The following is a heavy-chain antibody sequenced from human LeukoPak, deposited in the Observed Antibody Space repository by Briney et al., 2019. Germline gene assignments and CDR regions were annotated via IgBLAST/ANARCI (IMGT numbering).Heavy chain of an antibody. Sequence: ASVKVSCKASGYTFIDYYIHWVRQAPGQGLEWMGCIDPHSGGTKYEQKLQGRVTMTRDTSINTAYMELSRLRSDDTAVFYCAREYYDGSGTKYAFDLWGRGTMVTVSS. V-gene: IGHV1-2*02. CDR2: IDPHSGGT. CDR3: AREYYDGSGTKYAFDL. CDR1: GYTFIDYY. J-gene: IGHJ3*01. D-gene: IGHD3-22*01.